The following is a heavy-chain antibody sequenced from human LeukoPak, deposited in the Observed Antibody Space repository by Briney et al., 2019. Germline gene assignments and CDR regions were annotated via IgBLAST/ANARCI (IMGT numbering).Heavy chain of an antibody. Sequence: SETLSLTCSVSGVSISDYHWIWIRQPPAKGLEWIGEIYHSGSTNYNPSLKSRVTISVDKSKNQFSLKLSSVTAADTAVYYCAGRIVGAMGTGYWGQGTLVTVSS. D-gene: IGHD1-26*01. V-gene: IGHV4-59*12. CDR1: GVSISDYH. CDR3: AGRIVGAMGTGY. CDR2: IYHSGST. J-gene: IGHJ4*02.